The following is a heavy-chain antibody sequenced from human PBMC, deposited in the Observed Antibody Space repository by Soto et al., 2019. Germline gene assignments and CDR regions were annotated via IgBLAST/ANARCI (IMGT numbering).Heavy chain of an antibody. CDR1: GFTFSSYS. Sequence: EVQLVESGGGLVEPGGSLRLSCAASGFTFSSYSMNWVRQAPGKGLEWVSSISSSSSYIYYADSVKGRFTISRDNAKNSLYLQMNSLRAEDTAVYYCARDWGYYYYYGMDVWGQGTTVTVSS. D-gene: IGHD3-16*01. J-gene: IGHJ6*02. CDR3: ARDWGYYYYYGMDV. V-gene: IGHV3-21*01. CDR2: ISSSSSYI.